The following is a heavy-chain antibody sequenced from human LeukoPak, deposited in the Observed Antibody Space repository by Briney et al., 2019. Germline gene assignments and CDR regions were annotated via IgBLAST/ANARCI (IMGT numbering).Heavy chain of an antibody. CDR1: GGSISSYY. CDR3: ARLYRTLGIVGATYYFDY. CDR2: IYTSGST. J-gene: IGHJ4*02. Sequence: SETLSLTCTVSGGSISSYYWSWIQQPPGKGLEWIGYIYTSGSTNYNPSLKSRVTISVDTSKNQFSLKLSSVTAADTAVYYCARLYRTLGIVGATYYFDYWGQGTLVTVSS. D-gene: IGHD1-26*01. V-gene: IGHV4-4*09.